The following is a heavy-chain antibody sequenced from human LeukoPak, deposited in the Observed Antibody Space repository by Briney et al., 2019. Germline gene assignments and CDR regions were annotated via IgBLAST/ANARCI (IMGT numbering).Heavy chain of an antibody. CDR3: ARVLDYDILTGYW. V-gene: IGHV1-18*01. D-gene: IGHD3-9*01. J-gene: IGHJ4*02. Sequence: GASVKVSCKASGYTFTSCGISWVRQAPGQRLEWMGWISAYNGNTNYAQKLQGRVTMTTDTSTSTAYMELRSLRSDDTAVYYCARVLDYDILTGYWWGQGTLVTVSS. CDR1: GYTFTSCG. CDR2: ISAYNGNT.